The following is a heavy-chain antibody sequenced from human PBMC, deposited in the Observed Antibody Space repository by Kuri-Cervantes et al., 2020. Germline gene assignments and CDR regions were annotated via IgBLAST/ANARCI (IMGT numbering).Heavy chain of an antibody. CDR1: GFTLSSYS. CDR3: AKDQYSSGWYYAFDI. Sequence: LSLTCAASGFTLSSYSMDWVRQAPGKGLEWVSYISSSSSTIYYADSVKGRFTISRDNAKNSLYLQMNSLRAEDTALYYCAKDQYSSGWYYAFDIWGQGTMVTVSS. J-gene: IGHJ3*02. D-gene: IGHD6-19*01. CDR2: ISSSSSTI. V-gene: IGHV3-48*01.